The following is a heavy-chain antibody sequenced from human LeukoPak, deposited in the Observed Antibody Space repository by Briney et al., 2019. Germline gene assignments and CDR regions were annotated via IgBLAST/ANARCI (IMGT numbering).Heavy chain of an antibody. Sequence: GGSLRLSCAASGFTFSSYSMNWVRQAPGKGLEWVSSISSSSSYIYYADSVKGRFSISRDNAKNSLYLQMNSLRAEDTAVYYCARAHLYCSGGSCYSDYWGQGTLVTVSS. V-gene: IGHV3-21*01. J-gene: IGHJ4*02. D-gene: IGHD2-15*01. CDR3: ARAHLYCSGGSCYSDY. CDR2: ISSSSSYI. CDR1: GFTFSSYS.